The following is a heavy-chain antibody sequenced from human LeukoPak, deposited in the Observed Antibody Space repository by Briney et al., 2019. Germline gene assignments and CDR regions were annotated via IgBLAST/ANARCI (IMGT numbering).Heavy chain of an antibody. CDR2: ISSSSSYI. D-gene: IGHD4-23*01. V-gene: IGHV3-21*01. Sequence: GGSLRLSCAASGFTFSSYSMNWVRQAPGKGLVWVSSISSSSSYIYYADSVKGRFTISRDNAKNSLYLQMNSLRAEDTAVYYCARDLLSTVVSPTDYWGQGTLVTVSS. CDR3: ARDLLSTVVSPTDY. CDR1: GFTFSSYS. J-gene: IGHJ4*02.